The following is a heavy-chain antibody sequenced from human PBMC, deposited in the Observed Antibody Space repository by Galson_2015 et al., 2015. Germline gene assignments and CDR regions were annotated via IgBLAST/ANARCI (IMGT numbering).Heavy chain of an antibody. J-gene: IGHJ4*02. CDR2: IRQSGGEK. D-gene: IGHD1-14*01. Sequence: SLRLSCAASGFIFSNYMMSWVRQAPGKGLEWVANIRQSGGEKFYVDSVKGRFTISRDNVKNSLYLQMNSLRGEDTAVYYCVRDYPFNCFSVTCPSPGDFWGQGTLVTVSS. CDR3: VRDYPFNCFSVTCPSPGDF. V-gene: IGHV3-7*01. CDR1: GFIFSNYM.